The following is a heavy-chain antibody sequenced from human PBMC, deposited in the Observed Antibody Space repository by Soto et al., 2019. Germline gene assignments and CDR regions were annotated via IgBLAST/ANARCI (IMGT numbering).Heavy chain of an antibody. D-gene: IGHD2-8*01. CDR3: ARDHGDCTNGVCYTSTSGPFDY. CDR1: GFTFSSYA. CDR2: ISYDGSNK. J-gene: IGHJ4*02. Sequence: HPGGSLRLSCAASGFTFSSYAMHWVRQAPGKGLEWVAVISYDGSNKYYADSVKGRFTISRDNSKNTLYLQMNSLRAEDTAVYYCARDHGDCTNGVCYTSTSGPFDYWGQGTLVTVSS. V-gene: IGHV3-30-3*01.